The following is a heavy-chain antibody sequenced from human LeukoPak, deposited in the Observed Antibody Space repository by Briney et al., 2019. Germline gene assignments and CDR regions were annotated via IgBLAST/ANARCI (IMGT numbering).Heavy chain of an antibody. J-gene: IGHJ6*03. V-gene: IGHV3-21*01. CDR2: ISSSSSYI. D-gene: IGHD2-2*01. CDR1: GFTFSSYG. Sequence: GGSLRLSCAASGFTFSSYGMHWVRQAPGKGLEWVSSISSSSSYIYYADSVKGRFTISRDNAKNSLYLQMNSLRAEDTAVYYCASWSLGYCSSTSCYGYYYMDVWGKGTTVTVSS. CDR3: ASWSLGYCSSTSCYGYYYMDV.